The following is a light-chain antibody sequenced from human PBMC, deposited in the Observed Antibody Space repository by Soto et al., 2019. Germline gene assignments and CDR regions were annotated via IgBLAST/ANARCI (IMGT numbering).Light chain of an antibody. CDR1: SSDVGGYNY. Sequence: QSVLTQPASVSGSPGQSITISCTGTSSDVGGYNYVSWYQQHPGKAPKLMIYEVTNRPSGVSHRFSGSKSGNSVSLTISGLQAEDEADYYCCSYRSGTTWVFGGGTKLTVL. V-gene: IGLV2-14*01. CDR3: CSYRSGTTWV. CDR2: EVT. J-gene: IGLJ3*02.